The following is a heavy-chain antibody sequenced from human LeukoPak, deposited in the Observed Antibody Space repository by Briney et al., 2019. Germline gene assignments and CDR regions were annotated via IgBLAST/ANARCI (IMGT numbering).Heavy chain of an antibody. J-gene: IGHJ4*02. Sequence: SETLSLTCTVSGGSISSYYWSWIRQPPGKGLEWIGYIYYSGSTNYNPSLKSRVIISLDTSKNQFSLKPSSVTAADTAVYYCARSFDSSGYYDYWGQGTLVTVSS. CDR3: ARSFDSSGYYDY. D-gene: IGHD3-22*01. CDR2: IYYSGST. CDR1: GGSISSYY. V-gene: IGHV4-59*01.